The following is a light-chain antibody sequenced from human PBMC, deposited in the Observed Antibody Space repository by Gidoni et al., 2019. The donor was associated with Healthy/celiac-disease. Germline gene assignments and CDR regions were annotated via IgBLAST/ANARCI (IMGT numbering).Light chain of an antibody. CDR1: QSVSSSD. V-gene: IGKV3-20*01. J-gene: IGKJ1*01. CDR2: GAS. CDR3: QQYGSSPWT. Sequence: EIVLTQSPGTLSLSPGERATLSCRASQSVSSSDLAWYQQKPGQAHRLLIYGASSRATGIPDRFSGSGSGTDFNLTISRLEPEDFAVYYCQQYGSSPWTFGQGTKVEIK.